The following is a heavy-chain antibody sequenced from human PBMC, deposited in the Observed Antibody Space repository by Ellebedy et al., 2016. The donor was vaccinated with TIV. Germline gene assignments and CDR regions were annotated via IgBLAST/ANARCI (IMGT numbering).Heavy chain of an antibody. J-gene: IGHJ4*02. D-gene: IGHD4-17*01. Sequence: GESLKISCAASGFTFIDYAINWVRQSPVKGLEWVSSINGRGDRTYYADSVKGRFTISRDNSKNVIYLQMNGLRAEDTAIYYCAKPARTDATDFWGQGTLVTVSS. CDR1: GFTFIDYA. CDR2: INGRGDRT. CDR3: AKPARTDATDF. V-gene: IGHV3-23*01.